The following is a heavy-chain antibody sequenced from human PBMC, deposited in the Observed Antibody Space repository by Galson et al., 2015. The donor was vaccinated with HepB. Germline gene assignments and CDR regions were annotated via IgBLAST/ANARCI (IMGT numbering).Heavy chain of an antibody. J-gene: IGHJ3*02. CDR1: GFTFSSYA. V-gene: IGHV3-30*04. CDR2: ISYDGSNK. D-gene: IGHD6-19*01. Sequence: SLRLSCAASGFTFSSYAMHWVRQAPGKGLEWVAVISYDGSNKYYADSVKGRFTISRDNSKNTLYLQMNSLRAEDTAVYYCARDDRQWLISSAFDIWGQGTMVTVSS. CDR3: ARDDRQWLISSAFDI.